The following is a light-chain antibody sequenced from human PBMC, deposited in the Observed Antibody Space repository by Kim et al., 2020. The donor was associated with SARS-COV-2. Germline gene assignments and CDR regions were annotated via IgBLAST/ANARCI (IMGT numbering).Light chain of an antibody. J-gene: IGKJ4*01. CDR3: KYYDSPLT. CDR2: GVS. CDR1: QYFSSRY. V-gene: IGKV3-20*01. Sequence: EIVLTQSPGTLSLSPGERATLSCRASQYFSSRYLAWYQQKRGQAPRLLIYGVSTRAPGIPDRFSGSGSGTDFTLTISRLETEDFAVYYCKYYDSPLTFAGGTKVDIK.